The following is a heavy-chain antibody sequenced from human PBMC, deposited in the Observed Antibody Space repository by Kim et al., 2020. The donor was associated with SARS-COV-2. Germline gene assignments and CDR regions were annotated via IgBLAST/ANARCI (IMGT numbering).Heavy chain of an antibody. Sequence: DCVKGRFTIFRDNPKDRFYLRMNSLRAEDTAVYYCAKTPGGYTYGRFYFDSWGQGTLVTVSS. CDR3: AKTPGGYTYGRFYFDS. V-gene: IGHV3-23*01. J-gene: IGHJ4*02. D-gene: IGHD5-18*01.